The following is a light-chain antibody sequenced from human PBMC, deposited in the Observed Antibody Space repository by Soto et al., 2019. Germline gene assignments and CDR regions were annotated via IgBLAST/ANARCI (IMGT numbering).Light chain of an antibody. J-gene: IGKJ1*01. Sequence: TVMTQSPATLSMSPGDRASLSCRASLNVATNMAGYQQKPGQAPRLLIYGASIRATGVPARFTGSGSGTEFTLTINNLQSEDFAVYYCQQYNTGLRTFGRGTRVEV. CDR3: QQYNTGLRT. CDR2: GAS. V-gene: IGKV3-15*01. CDR1: LNVATN.